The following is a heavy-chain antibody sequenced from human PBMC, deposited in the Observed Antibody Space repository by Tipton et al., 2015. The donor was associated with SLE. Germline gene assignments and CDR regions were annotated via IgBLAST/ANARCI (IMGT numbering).Heavy chain of an antibody. D-gene: IGHD5-12*01. Sequence: TLSLTCTVSGGSISSSSYYWGWIRQPPGKGLEWIGRIYTSGSTNYTPSLKSRVTMSVDTSKNQFSLKLSSVTAADTAVYYCARGLVEGWFDPWGQGTLVTVSS. CDR2: IYTSGST. CDR1: GGSISSSSYY. J-gene: IGHJ5*02. V-gene: IGHV4-39*07. CDR3: ARGLVEGWFDP.